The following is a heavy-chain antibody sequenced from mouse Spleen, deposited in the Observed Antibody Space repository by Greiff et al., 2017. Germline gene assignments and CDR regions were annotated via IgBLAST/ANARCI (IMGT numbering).Heavy chain of an antibody. V-gene: IGHV5-9*01. J-gene: IGHJ1*03. CDR2: ISGGGGNT. D-gene: IGHD1-1*01. CDR3: ARHEVLRDYWYFDV. Sequence: EVKVVESGGGLVKPGGSLKLSCAASGFTFSSYTMSWVRQTPEKRLEWVATISGGGGNTYYPDSVKGRFTISRDNAKNTLYLQMSSLRSEDTALYYCARHEVLRDYWYFDVWGTGTTVTVSS. CDR1: GFTFSSYT.